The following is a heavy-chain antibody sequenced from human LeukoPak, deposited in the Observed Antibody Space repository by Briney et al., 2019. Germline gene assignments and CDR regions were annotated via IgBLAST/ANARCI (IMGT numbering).Heavy chain of an antibody. J-gene: IGHJ3*02. CDR2: FDPEDGET. D-gene: IGHD5-18*01. CDR3: ARSRSGYSYDHAAFEI. V-gene: IGHV1-24*01. CDR1: GYTLTELS. Sequence: ASVKVSCKVSGYTLTELSMHWVRQAPGKGLEWMGGFDPEDGETINAQKLQGRVTMTEDTSTDTAYMELSSLRSEDTAVYYCARSRSGYSYDHAAFEIWGQGTMVTVSS.